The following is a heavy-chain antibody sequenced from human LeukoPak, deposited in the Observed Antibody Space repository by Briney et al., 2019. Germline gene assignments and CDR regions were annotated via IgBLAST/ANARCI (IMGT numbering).Heavy chain of an antibody. Sequence: GGSLRLSCAASGFTFSSAWMHWVRQAPGKGLVWVSRITRDGSSTTYADSVKGRFTTSRDNAKNTLYLQMASLRDDDTAVYYCARDPGYESWSPFWGGMDVWGNGTTVIVSS. CDR2: ITRDGSST. D-gene: IGHD3-16*01. CDR1: GFTFSSAW. V-gene: IGHV3-74*01. CDR3: ARDPGYESWSPFWGGMDV. J-gene: IGHJ6*04.